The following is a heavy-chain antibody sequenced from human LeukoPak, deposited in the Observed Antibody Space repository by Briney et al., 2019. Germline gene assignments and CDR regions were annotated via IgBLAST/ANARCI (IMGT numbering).Heavy chain of an antibody. V-gene: IGHV3-23*01. Sequence: PGVSLRLSCAASGFTFSNFPMMWVRQAPGTGLEWVSAISVGGDTTYYADSVKGRFTISRDNSKNTLYLQMNSLRADDTAVYYCAKDRGYWGQGTLVTVSS. CDR1: GFTFSNFP. CDR3: AKDRGY. CDR2: ISVGGDTT. J-gene: IGHJ4*02.